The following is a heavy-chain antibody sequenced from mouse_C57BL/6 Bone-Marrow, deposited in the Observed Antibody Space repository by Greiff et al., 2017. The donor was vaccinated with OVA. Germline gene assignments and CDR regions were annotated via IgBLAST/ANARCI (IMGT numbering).Heavy chain of an antibody. Sequence: EVKLQESGGGLVQPGGSMKLSCAASGFTFSDAWMDWVRQSPEKGLEWVAEIRNKANNHATYYAESVKGRFTISRDDSKSSVYLQMNSLRAEDTGIYYCTYCSPVYYAVDYWGQGTSVTVSS. CDR3: TYCSPVYYAVDY. D-gene: IGHD2-12*01. V-gene: IGHV6-6*01. CDR1: GFTFSDAW. J-gene: IGHJ4*01. CDR2: IRNKANNHAT.